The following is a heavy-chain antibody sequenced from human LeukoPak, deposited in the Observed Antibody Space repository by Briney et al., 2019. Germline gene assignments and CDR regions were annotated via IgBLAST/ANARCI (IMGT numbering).Heavy chain of an antibody. CDR1: GFTFDDYA. J-gene: IGHJ4*02. CDR2: ISWNSGSI. CDR3: AKGPIPSSTVGFGSLRLLPNYFDY. V-gene: IGHV3-9*01. D-gene: IGHD2-15*01. Sequence: GGSLRLSCAASGFTFDDYAMHWVRQAPGKGLEWVSGISWNSGSIGYADSVKGRFTISRDNAKNSLYLQMNSLRAEDTALYYCAKGPIPSSTVGFGSLRLLPNYFDYWGQGTLVTVSS.